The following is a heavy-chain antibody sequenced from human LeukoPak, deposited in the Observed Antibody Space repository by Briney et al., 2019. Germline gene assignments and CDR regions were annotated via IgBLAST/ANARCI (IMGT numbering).Heavy chain of an antibody. V-gene: IGHV3-30*03. D-gene: IGHD3-10*01. J-gene: IGHJ4*02. CDR2: ISYDGSNK. CDR3: ARQQFRGPGSPVDY. CDR1: GFTFSSYS. Sequence: HPGGSLRLSCAASGFTFSSYSMNWVRQAPGMGLEWVAVISYDGSNKYYADSVKGRFTISRDNSKNTLYLQMNSLRAEDTAVYYCARQQFRGPGSPVDYWGQGTLVTVSS.